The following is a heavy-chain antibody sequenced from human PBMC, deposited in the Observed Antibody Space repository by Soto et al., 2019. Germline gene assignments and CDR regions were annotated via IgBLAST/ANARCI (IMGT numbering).Heavy chain of an antibody. V-gene: IGHV3-23*01. CDR3: ARSYSSGWEFDY. Sequence: PGGSLRLSCAASGFTFSNHAMSWVRQAPGKGLEWVSLISGSGGNTNYADSVKGRFTVSRDNAQNSLSLKLNSLRVEDTAVYYCARSYSSGWEFDYWGQGTQVTVSS. CDR1: GFTFSNHA. J-gene: IGHJ4*02. CDR2: ISGSGGNT. D-gene: IGHD6-19*01.